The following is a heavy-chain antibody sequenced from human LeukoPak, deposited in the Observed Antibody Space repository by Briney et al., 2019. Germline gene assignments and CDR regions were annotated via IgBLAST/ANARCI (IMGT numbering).Heavy chain of an antibody. V-gene: IGHV3-30*02. D-gene: IGHD3-10*01. CDR1: GFTFSSYG. CDR3: AKWAGSYYGSGSYYGAFDT. CDR2: IRYDGSNK. Sequence: PGGSLRLSCAASGFTFSSYGMHWVRQAPGKGLEWVAFIRYDGSNKYYADSVKGRFTISRDSSKNTLYLQMNSLRAEDTAVYYCAKWAGSYYGSGSYYGAFDTWGQGTMVTVSS. J-gene: IGHJ3*02.